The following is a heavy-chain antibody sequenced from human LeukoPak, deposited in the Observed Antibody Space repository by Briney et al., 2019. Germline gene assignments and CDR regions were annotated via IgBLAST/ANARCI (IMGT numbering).Heavy chain of an antibody. Sequence: PSETLSLTCAVYGGSFSGYYWSWIRQPPGKGLEWIGEINHSGSTNYNPSLKSRVTISVDTSKNQFSLKLSSVTAADTAVYYCARRPYLFDYWGQGTLVTVSS. V-gene: IGHV4-34*01. CDR2: INHSGST. CDR3: ARRPYLFDY. J-gene: IGHJ4*02. CDR1: GGSFSGYY.